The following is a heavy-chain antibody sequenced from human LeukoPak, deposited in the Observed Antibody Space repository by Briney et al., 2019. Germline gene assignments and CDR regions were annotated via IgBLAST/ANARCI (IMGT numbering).Heavy chain of an antibody. J-gene: IGHJ4*02. CDR2: IYYSGST. V-gene: IGHV4-39*01. CDR3: ARTRYYYNSRSYGAPYYFDY. CDR1: GGSISSSSSY. D-gene: IGHD3-10*01. Sequence: PSETLSLTCTVSGGSISSSSSYWGWIRQPPGKGLERIGSIYYSGSTYYNPSLKSRVTISVDTSKNQFSLKLSSVTAADTAVYYCARTRYYYNSRSYGAPYYFDYWGQGTLVTVSS.